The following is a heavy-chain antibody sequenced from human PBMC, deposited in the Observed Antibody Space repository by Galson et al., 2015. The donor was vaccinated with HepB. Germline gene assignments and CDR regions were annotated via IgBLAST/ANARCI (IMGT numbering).Heavy chain of an antibody. CDR3: ARDIGLLWFGNFDY. J-gene: IGHJ4*02. CDR2: INAGNGNT. V-gene: IGHV1-3*01. D-gene: IGHD3-10*01. Sequence: SVKVSCKASGYTFTSYAMHWVRQAPGQRLEWMGWINAGNGNTKYSQKFQGRVTITRDTSASTAYMELSSLRSEDTAVYYCARDIGLLWFGNFDYWGQGTLVTVSS. CDR1: GYTFTSYA.